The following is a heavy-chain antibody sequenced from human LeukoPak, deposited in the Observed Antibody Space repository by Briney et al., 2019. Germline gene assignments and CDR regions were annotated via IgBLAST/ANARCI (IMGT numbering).Heavy chain of an antibody. CDR1: GGSFSSYY. V-gene: IGHV4-59*01. D-gene: IGHD5-12*01. CDR3: ARAGYSGSDFSV. J-gene: IGHJ6*04. Sequence: PSETLSLTCTLSGGSFSSYYWSWIRQPPGKGLEWIGYIYYSGSTNYNPSLKSRVTISVDTSKNQFSLKLSSVTATDTAVYYCARAGYSGSDFSVWGKGSTVTISS. CDR2: IYYSGST.